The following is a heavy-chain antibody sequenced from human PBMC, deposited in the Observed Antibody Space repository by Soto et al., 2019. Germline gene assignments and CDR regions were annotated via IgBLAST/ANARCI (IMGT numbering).Heavy chain of an antibody. V-gene: IGHV4-59*01. J-gene: IGHJ5*02. Sequence: SETLSLTCTVSGGSISSYYWSWIRQPPGKGLEWIGHIYYSGSTNYKSSLKSRVTISVDTSKNQFSLKLSSVTAADTAVYYCARDQFYSSGYYPNWFYLWGQGTLVIVSS. CDR3: ARDQFYSSGYYPNWFYL. CDR2: IYYSGST. D-gene: IGHD3-22*01. CDR1: GGSISSYY.